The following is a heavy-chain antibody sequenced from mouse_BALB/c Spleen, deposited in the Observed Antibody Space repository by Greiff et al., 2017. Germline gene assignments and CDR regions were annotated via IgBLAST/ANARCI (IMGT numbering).Heavy chain of an antibody. Sequence: QVHVKQSGPGLVQPSQSLSITCTVSGFSLTSYGVHWVRQSPGKGLEWLGVIWSGGSTDYNAAFISRLSISKDNSKSQVFFKMNSLQANDTAIYYCARKRRDPYAMDYWGQGTSVTVSS. V-gene: IGHV2-2*02. J-gene: IGHJ4*01. CDR1: GFSLTSYG. CDR3: ARKRRDPYAMDY. CDR2: IWSGGST.